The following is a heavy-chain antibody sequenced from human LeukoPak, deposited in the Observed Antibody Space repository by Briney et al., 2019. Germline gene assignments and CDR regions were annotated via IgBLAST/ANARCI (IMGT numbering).Heavy chain of an antibody. CDR3: ARGPIAARPGWFDP. D-gene: IGHD6-6*01. CDR2: INPSGGST. Sequence: GASVKVSCKASGYTFTSYYMHWVRQAPGQGVERMGIINPSGGSTSYSQKFQGRVPMTRDTSTSTVYMELSSLRSEDTAVYYCARGPIAARPGWFDPWGQGTLVTVSS. CDR1: GYTFTSYY. V-gene: IGHV1-46*01. J-gene: IGHJ5*02.